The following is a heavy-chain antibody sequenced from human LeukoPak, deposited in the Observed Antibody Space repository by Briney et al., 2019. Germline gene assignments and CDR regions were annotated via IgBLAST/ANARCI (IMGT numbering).Heavy chain of an antibody. CDR1: GGSISGDH. Sequence: SETLSLTCTVSGGSISGDHWSWIRQSAEKGLEWIGHIYTSGSTYYNPSLKSRVTMSIDTSKNQFSLKLISVTAADTAVYYCAKDGSGAHFHTWFDPWGQGTLVTVSS. J-gene: IGHJ5*02. CDR2: IYTSGST. CDR3: AKDGSGAHFHTWFDP. V-gene: IGHV4-4*07. D-gene: IGHD3-3*02.